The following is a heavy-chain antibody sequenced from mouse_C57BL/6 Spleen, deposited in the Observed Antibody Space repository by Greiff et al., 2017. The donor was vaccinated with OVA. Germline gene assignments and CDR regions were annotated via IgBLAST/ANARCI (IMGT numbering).Heavy chain of an antibody. CDR2: ISSGGSYT. V-gene: IGHV5-6*01. CDR1: GFTFSSYG. CDR3: ARQDGKGFDY. D-gene: IGHD2-1*01. J-gene: IGHJ2*01. Sequence: VQLKESGGDLVKPGGSLKLSCAASGFTFSSYGMSWVRQTPDKRLEWVATISSGGSYTYYPDSVKGRFTISRDNAKNTLYLQMSSLKSEDTAMYYCARQDGKGFDYWGQGTTLTVSS.